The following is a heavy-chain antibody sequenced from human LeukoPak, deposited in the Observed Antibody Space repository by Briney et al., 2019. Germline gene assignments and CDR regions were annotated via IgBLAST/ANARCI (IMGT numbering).Heavy chain of an antibody. Sequence: SQTLSLTCTVSGGSISSGGYYWSWIRQHPGKGLEWIGYIYYSGSTYYNPSLKSRVTISVDTSKNQFSLKLSSVTAADTAVYYCRLAVAGTWEGFDYWGQGTLVTVSS. J-gene: IGHJ4*02. CDR2: IYYSGST. CDR3: RLAVAGTWEGFDY. D-gene: IGHD6-19*01. V-gene: IGHV4-31*03. CDR1: GGSISSGGYY.